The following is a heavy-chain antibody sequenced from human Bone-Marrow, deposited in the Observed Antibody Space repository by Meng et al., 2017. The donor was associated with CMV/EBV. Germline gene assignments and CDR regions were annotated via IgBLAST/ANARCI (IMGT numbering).Heavy chain of an antibody. J-gene: IGHJ6*02. V-gene: IGHV3-23*03. CDR1: GFTFSSYA. D-gene: IGHD2-2*02. CDR3: AKDGFYCSSTSCYTGVHYYGMDV. Sequence: GESLKISCAASGFTFSSYAMSWVRQAPGKGLEWVSVIYSGGSSTCYADSVKGRFTISRDNSKNTLYLQMNSLRAEDTAVYYCAKDGFYCSSTSCYTGVHYYGMDVWGQGTTVTVSS. CDR2: IYSGGSST.